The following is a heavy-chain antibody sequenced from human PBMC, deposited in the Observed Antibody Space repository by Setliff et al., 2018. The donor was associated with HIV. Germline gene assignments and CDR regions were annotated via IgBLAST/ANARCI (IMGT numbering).Heavy chain of an antibody. D-gene: IGHD2-21*02. Sequence: GGSLRLSCAGSGFSFSSNWIHWVRQTAGKGLLWVSRISPDGSSTMYADSVKGRFTISRDNAKNAVYLQMNSLRAEDTGVYYCVRVVTFFSTGPHFDPWGQGTLVTVSS. V-gene: IGHV3-74*03. J-gene: IGHJ5*02. CDR2: ISPDGSST. CDR3: VRVVTFFSTGPHFDP. CDR1: GFSFSSNW.